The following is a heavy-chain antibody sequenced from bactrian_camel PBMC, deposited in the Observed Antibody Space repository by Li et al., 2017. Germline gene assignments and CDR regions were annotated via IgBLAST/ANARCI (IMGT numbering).Heavy chain of an antibody. CDR1: GFTFGDSD. CDR3: ATDPYYSGGYYPPHFRY. D-gene: IGHD2*01. J-gene: IGHJ6*01. Sequence: QLVESGGGSVQAGETLRLSYTASGFTFGDSDMGWYRQAAGNECELVSTISRDGSTYYADSVKGRLTISLDNAKNTVYLQMSSLKTEDTAVYYCATDPYYSGGYYPPHFRYWGQGTQVTVS. CDR2: ISRDGST. V-gene: IGHV3S55*01.